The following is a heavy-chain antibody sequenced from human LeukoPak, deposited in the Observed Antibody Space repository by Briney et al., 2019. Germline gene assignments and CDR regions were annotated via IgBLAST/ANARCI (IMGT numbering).Heavy chain of an antibody. Sequence: SQTLPLTCAISGDSVSSAAWNWIRQSPSKGLEWLGRTYYRSKWYNDYAVSVKSRVTINPDTSKNQFSLHLISVTPEDTAVYYCARGGRGYCTSSSCYFDYWGQGTLVTVSS. J-gene: IGHJ4*02. D-gene: IGHD2-2*01. CDR3: ARGGRGYCTSSSCYFDY. CDR1: GDSVSSAA. CDR2: TYYRSKWYN. V-gene: IGHV6-1*01.